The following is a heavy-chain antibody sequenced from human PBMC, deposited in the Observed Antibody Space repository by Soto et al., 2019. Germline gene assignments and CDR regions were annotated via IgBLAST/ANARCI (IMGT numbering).Heavy chain of an antibody. D-gene: IGHD2-15*01. J-gene: IGHJ5*02. CDR2: IYYSGST. Sequence: SETLSLTCTVSGGSISSYYWSWIRQPPGKGLEWIGYIYYSGSTNYNPSLKSRVTISVDTSKNQFSLKLSSVTAADTAVYYCARGLSEAYCSGGSCRPLFKFDPWGQGTLVTVSS. CDR3: ARGLSEAYCSGGSCRPLFKFDP. V-gene: IGHV4-59*01. CDR1: GGSISSYY.